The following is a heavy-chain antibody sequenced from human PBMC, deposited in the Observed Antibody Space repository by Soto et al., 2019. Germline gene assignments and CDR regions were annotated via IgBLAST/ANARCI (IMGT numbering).Heavy chain of an antibody. V-gene: IGHV4-59*01. CDR2: IYYSGST. J-gene: IGHJ3*02. CDR3: ARVWGGAFDI. Sequence: QVQLQESGPGLVKPSETLSLTCTVSGGSISSYYWSWIRQPPGKGLEWIGYIYYSGSTNYNPSLKRRVTISGDTAKYQFSLKLSSVTAADTAVDYCARVWGGAFDIWGQGTMVTVSS. D-gene: IGHD3-10*01. CDR1: GGSISSYY.